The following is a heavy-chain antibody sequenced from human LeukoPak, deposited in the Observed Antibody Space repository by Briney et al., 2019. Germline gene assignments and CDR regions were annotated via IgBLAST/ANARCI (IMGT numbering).Heavy chain of an antibody. V-gene: IGHV3-23*01. D-gene: IGHD2-15*01. J-gene: IGHJ5*02. CDR1: GFTFSSYA. CDR3: ANPSGYCSGGSCLP. Sequence: GGSLRLSCAASGFTFSSYAMSWVRQAPGKGLGWVSAISGSGGSTYYADSVKGRFTISRDNSKNTLYLQMNSLRAEDTAVYYCANPSGYCSGGSCLPWGQGTLVTVSS. CDR2: ISGSGGST.